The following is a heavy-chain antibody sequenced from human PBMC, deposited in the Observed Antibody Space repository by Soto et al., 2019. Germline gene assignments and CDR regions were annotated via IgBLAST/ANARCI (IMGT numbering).Heavy chain of an antibody. Sequence: GGSLRLSCTGSGFNFGNYAMSWVRQAPGKGPEWVGFIRSETYGGTPDYAATLRGRFTISRDDSKSIAYLEINSLQTDDTAVYYCTRYYYASSGYYVYWGQGTLVTVSS. V-gene: IGHV3-49*04. CDR1: GFNFGNYA. J-gene: IGHJ4*02. CDR2: IRSETYGGTP. CDR3: TRYYYASSGYYVY. D-gene: IGHD3-22*01.